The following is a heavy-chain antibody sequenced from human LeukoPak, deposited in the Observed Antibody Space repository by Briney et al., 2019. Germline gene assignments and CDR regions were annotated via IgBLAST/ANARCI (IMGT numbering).Heavy chain of an antibody. CDR1: GFTFSSYG. CDR2: IWYDGSNK. CDR3: AREGKTYYDFWSGYYGHYFDY. V-gene: IGHV3-33*01. Sequence: GRSLRLSCAASGFTFSSYGMHWVRQAPGKGLEWVAVIWYDGSNKYYADSVKGRFTISRDNSKNTLYLQMNSLRAEDTAVYYCAREGKTYYDFWSGYYGHYFDYWGQGTLVTVSS. D-gene: IGHD3-3*01. J-gene: IGHJ4*02.